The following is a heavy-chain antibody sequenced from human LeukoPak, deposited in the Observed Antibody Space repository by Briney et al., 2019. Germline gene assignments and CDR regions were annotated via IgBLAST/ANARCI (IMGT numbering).Heavy chain of an antibody. Sequence: ASVTVSCKASGYTFTGYYMHWVRQAPGQGLEWMGWINPNSGGTNYAQKFQGRVTMTRDTSTSTVYMELSSLRSEDTAVYYCAREKWLVRWFDPWGQGTLVTVSS. CDR2: INPNSGGT. CDR1: GYTFTGYY. V-gene: IGHV1-2*02. CDR3: AREKWLVRWFDP. J-gene: IGHJ5*02. D-gene: IGHD6-19*01.